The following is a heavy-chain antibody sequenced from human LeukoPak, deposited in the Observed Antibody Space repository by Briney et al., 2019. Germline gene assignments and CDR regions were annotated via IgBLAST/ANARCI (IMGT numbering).Heavy chain of an antibody. D-gene: IGHD4-17*01. CDR2: IIPILGIA. J-gene: IGHJ4*02. CDR1: GGTFSSYA. CDR3: ARERRDYGGYFDY. Sequence: SVKVSCKASGGTFSSYAISWVRQAPGQGLEWMGRIIPILGIANYAQKFQGRVTITADKSTSTAYMELSSLRSEDTAVYYRARERRDYGGYFDYWGQGTLVTVSS. V-gene: IGHV1-69*04.